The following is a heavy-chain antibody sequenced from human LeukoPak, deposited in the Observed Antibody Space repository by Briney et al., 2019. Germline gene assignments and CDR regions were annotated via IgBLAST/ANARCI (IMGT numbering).Heavy chain of an antibody. CDR3: ARASMTTVTLGHV. CDR2: IIPIFGTA. CDR1: GGTFSSYA. D-gene: IGHD4-11*01. Sequence: GASVKVSCKASGGTFSSYAISWVRQAPGQRLEWMGGIIPIFGTANDAQKFQGRVTITADESTSTADMELSSLRSADTAVYYCARASMTTVTLGHVWGKGTTVTVSS. J-gene: IGHJ6*04. V-gene: IGHV1-69*13.